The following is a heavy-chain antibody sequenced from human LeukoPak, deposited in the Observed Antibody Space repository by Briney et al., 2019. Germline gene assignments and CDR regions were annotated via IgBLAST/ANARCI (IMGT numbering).Heavy chain of an antibody. CDR3: ATSRVTYAPFDY. Sequence: GGSLRLSCAASGFTVSTNYMSWVPQAPGKGLEWVSIIYSDGTEYYADSVKGRFNISRDNSKNTLYLQMNSLRAEDTAVYYCATSRVTYAPFDYWGQGALVSVSS. CDR1: GFTVSTNY. D-gene: IGHD5-24*01. V-gene: IGHV3-53*01. CDR2: IYSDGTE. J-gene: IGHJ4*02.